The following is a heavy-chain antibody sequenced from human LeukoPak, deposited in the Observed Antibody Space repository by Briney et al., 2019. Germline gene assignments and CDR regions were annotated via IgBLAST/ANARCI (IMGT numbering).Heavy chain of an antibody. Sequence: PGGSLRLSCAASGFTFSGYWMHWVRQAPGKGLVWVSGISSDAGGTTYADSVKGRFTISRDNAKNKLYLQMNSLRVEDTAVYYCARDLEKTPDYWGQGTLVTVSS. CDR3: ARDLEKTPDY. CDR1: GFTFSGYW. V-gene: IGHV3-74*01. J-gene: IGHJ4*02. D-gene: IGHD1-1*01. CDR2: ISSDAGGT.